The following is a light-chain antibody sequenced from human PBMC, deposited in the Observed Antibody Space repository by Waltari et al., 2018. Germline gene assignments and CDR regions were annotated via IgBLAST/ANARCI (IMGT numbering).Light chain of an antibody. Sequence: SALTQPASVSGSPGQSITISCTGTSSDVGGYDYVSWYQQRPGKAPKVMIYDVSNRPSGVSNRFSGSKSGNTASLAISGLQAEDEADYYCSSYTSTTTVIFGGGTKLTVL. CDR3: SSYTSTTTVI. CDR1: SSDVGGYDY. V-gene: IGLV2-14*03. CDR2: DVS. J-gene: IGLJ2*01.